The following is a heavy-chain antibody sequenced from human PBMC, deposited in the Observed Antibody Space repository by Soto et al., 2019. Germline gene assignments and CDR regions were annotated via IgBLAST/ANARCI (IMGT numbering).Heavy chain of an antibody. V-gene: IGHV1-69*01. J-gene: IGHJ6*02. D-gene: IGHD1-20*01. CDR1: GGTFSDHA. Sequence: QVQLVQSGTEVKMPGSSVKVSCKAFGGTFSDHAVSWVRQAPGQGLEWMGVINPFFKGTKYAQKFQGRLTITADDSTSTAYMDLYSLISEDTAVYYCARDVQVNYLDNTYHYYAMDVWGQGTTVIVSS. CDR2: INPFFKGT. CDR3: ARDVQVNYLDNTYHYYAMDV.